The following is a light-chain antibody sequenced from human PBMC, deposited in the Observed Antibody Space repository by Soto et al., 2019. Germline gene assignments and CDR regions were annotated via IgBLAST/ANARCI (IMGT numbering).Light chain of an antibody. CDR1: ISNIGSNT. CDR2: SNN. V-gene: IGLV1-44*01. J-gene: IGLJ1*01. Sequence: HSLITQPPSSSGTPGQRVTISCSGSISNIGSNTVNWYQQLPVTAPKLLIYSNNQRPSGVPDRFSGSKSGTSASLAISGLQSEDEADYYCAAWDDSLHGYVLGTGTKVNVL. CDR3: AAWDDSLHGYV.